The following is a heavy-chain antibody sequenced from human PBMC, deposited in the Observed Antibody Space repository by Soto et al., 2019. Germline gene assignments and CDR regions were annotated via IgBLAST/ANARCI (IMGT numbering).Heavy chain of an antibody. D-gene: IGHD2-21*01. Sequence: SGPTLVNPTQTLTLTCTFSGFSLTTGGVGVGWIRQPPGRSLEWLAVIYWNDDRRRSPSLENRLTITKDTSKNQVVLTMTNMDPVDTATYYCIYRRASWDYHGLDVWGQGTPVTVSS. CDR1: GFSLTTGGVG. J-gene: IGHJ6*02. CDR3: IYRRASWDYHGLDV. CDR2: IYWNDDR. V-gene: IGHV2-5*01.